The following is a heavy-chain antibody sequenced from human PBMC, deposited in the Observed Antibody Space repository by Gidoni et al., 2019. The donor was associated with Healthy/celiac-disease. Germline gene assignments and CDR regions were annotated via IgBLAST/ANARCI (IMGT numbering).Heavy chain of an antibody. J-gene: IGHJ4*02. CDR1: GYTFTGYY. CDR2: INTNSGGT. Sequence: QVQLVQSGAEVKKPWASVKVSCKASGYTFTGYYMHWVRQAPGQGLEWMGWINTNSGGTNYAQKVKGRVTMTRDTSISTAYMELSRLRSDDTAVYYCARGPRVVGATHFDYWGQGTLVTVSS. D-gene: IGHD1-26*01. CDR3: ARGPRVVGATHFDY. V-gene: IGHV1-2*02.